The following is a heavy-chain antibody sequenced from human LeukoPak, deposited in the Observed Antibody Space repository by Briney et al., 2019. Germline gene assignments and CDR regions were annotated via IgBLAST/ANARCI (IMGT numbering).Heavy chain of an antibody. CDR3: ARHVSVAVTNFFDY. CDR2: IYYSGST. CDR1: GGSISSYY. Sequence: SETLSLTCTVSGGSISSYYWSWIRQPPGKGLEWIGYIYYSGSTNYKPSLKSRVTISVDTSKNQFSLRLSSVTAADTAVYYCARHVSVAVTNFFDYWGQGTLVTVSS. V-gene: IGHV4-59*08. D-gene: IGHD6-19*01. J-gene: IGHJ4*02.